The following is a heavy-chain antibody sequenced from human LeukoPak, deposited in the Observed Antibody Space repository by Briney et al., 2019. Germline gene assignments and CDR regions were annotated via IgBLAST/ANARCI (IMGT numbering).Heavy chain of an antibody. D-gene: IGHD4-23*01. CDR3: VRHRPGGNSDYYYYYMDV. J-gene: IGHJ6*03. Sequence: PSETLSLTCAVSGYSISSGYYWGWIRQHPGKGLEWIGSVYHSGSTYYNPSLKSRVTISVDTSKNQFSLKLSSVTAADTAVYYCVRHRPGGNSDYYYYYMDVWGKGTTVTVSS. CDR2: VYHSGST. CDR1: GYSISSGYY. V-gene: IGHV4-38-2*01.